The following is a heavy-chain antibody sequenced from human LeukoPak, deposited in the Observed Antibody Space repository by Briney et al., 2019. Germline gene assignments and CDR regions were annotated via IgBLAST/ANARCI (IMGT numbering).Heavy chain of an antibody. J-gene: IGHJ4*02. CDR1: GFTFSSSP. D-gene: IGHD4-17*01. CDR3: TREFYGDLTY. Sequence: GGSLRLSCAASGFTFSSSPIYWVRQASGKGLEWVGHIGIKVNNYETAYAASVQGRFTISRDDSKNTAYLQMSSLKIDDTAVYYCTREFYGDLTYWGQGTLVTVSS. CDR2: IGIKVNNYET. V-gene: IGHV3-73*01.